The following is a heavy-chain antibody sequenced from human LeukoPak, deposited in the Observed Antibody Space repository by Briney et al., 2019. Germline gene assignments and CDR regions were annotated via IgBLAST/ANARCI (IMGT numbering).Heavy chain of an antibody. V-gene: IGHV3-23*01. Sequence: GGSLRLSCAASGFTFISYTMSWVRQAPGKGLEWVSAISGSGGSTYYADSVKGRFTISRDNSKNTLYLLMNSLRAEDTAVYYCAKDAVYSSSGYLESALDIWGQGTVVIVSS. CDR1: GFTFISYT. CDR2: ISGSGGST. D-gene: IGHD6-13*01. CDR3: AKDAVYSSSGYLESALDI. J-gene: IGHJ3*02.